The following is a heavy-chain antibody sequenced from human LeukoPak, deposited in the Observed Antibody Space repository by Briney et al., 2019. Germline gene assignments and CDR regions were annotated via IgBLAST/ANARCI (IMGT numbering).Heavy chain of an antibody. CDR2: IYYSGST. CDR1: GGSISSGNYY. V-gene: IGHV4-39*07. Sequence: SETLSLTCTVSGGSISSGNYYWGWIRQPPGKGPHWIGSIYYSGSTNYNPSLKSRVTISVDTSKNQFSLKLSSVTAADTAVYYCARLPPGYYYGMDVWGQGTTVTVSS. CDR3: ARLPPGYYYGMDV. J-gene: IGHJ6*02. D-gene: IGHD3-10*01.